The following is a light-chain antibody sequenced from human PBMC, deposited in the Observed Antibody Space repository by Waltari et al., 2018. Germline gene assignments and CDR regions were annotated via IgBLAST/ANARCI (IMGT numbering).Light chain of an antibody. Sequence: QSVLTQPPSVSGAPGQRVSISCTGSSSNIGAGYEVHWYQQVPGTAPKLLIYGNNNRPSGVPDRFSGSKSGTSASLAITGLQAEDEADYYCQSYDTSLSGTVVFGGGTRLTVL. J-gene: IGLJ2*01. CDR2: GNN. V-gene: IGLV1-40*01. CDR1: SSNIGAGYE. CDR3: QSYDTSLSGTVV.